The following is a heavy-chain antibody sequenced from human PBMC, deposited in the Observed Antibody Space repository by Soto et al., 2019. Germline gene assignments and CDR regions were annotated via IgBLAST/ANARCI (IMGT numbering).Heavy chain of an antibody. CDR2: ISGSGGST. Sequence: EVQLLESGGGLVQPGGSLRLSRAASGFTFSSYAMSWVRQAPGKGLEWVSTISGSGGSTYYADSVKGRFTISRDNSKNTLYLQVNSLRAEDTVVYYCAKCSPRYSSGLKAYDFDYWGQGTLVTVSS. V-gene: IGHV3-23*01. D-gene: IGHD6-19*01. CDR1: GFTFSSYA. J-gene: IGHJ4*02. CDR3: AKCSPRYSSGLKAYDFDY.